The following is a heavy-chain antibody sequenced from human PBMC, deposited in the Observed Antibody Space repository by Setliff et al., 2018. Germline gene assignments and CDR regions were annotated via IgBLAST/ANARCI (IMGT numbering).Heavy chain of an antibody. J-gene: IGHJ4*02. V-gene: IGHV1-24*01. CDR1: GYRLIEVS. CDR3: ARRPYDSSGYFNY. D-gene: IGHD3-22*01. Sequence: ASVKVSCKVSGYRLIEVSMHWVRQAPGKGLEWMGGFDPEDEETIYSQKFQGRVTITRDTSASTAYMELSSLTSEDTAVYYCARRPYDSSGYFNYWGQGTLVTVSS. CDR2: FDPEDEET.